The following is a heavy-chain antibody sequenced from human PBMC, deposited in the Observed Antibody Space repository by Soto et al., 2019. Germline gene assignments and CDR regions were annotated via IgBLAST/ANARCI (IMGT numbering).Heavy chain of an antibody. CDR3: ARKTGGGAYYYYGMDV. CDR1: GYTFTSYG. J-gene: IGHJ6*02. Sequence: ASVKVSCKASGYTFTSYGISWVRQAPGQGLEWMGWISAYNGNTNYAQKLQGRVTMTTDTSTSTAYMELRSLRSDDTDVYYCARKTGGGAYYYYGMDVWGQGTTVTVSS. V-gene: IGHV1-18*01. CDR2: ISAYNGNT. D-gene: IGHD7-27*01.